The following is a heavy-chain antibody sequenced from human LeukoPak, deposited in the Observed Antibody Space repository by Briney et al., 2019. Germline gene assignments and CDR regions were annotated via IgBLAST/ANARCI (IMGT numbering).Heavy chain of an antibody. CDR3: AKSFCSNAVCYAILAY. J-gene: IGHJ4*02. CDR1: GYTFTGYY. Sequence: ASVKVSCKASGYTFTGYYMNWVRQAPGQGLEWMGWINPNSGGTNYAQKFQGRVTMTRDTSISTAYMELSRLRSDDTAVYYCAKSFCSNAVCYAILAYWGQGTLVTVSS. V-gene: IGHV1-2*02. D-gene: IGHD2-8*01. CDR2: INPNSGGT.